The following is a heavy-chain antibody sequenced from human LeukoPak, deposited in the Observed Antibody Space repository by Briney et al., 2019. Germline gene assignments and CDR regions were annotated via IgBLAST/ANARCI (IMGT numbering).Heavy chain of an antibody. J-gene: IGHJ4*01. CDR3: ARRQLWPGYYIDF. V-gene: IGHV4-39*01. Sequence: SETLSLTCAVSGGSISSSSYYWGCIRQPPGKGLEWIGTVNYRANTDQNPSLKSRATISVDTSKNRFSLRLSSVTAADTAVYYSARRQLWPGYYIDFWGHGTLVTVSS. CDR1: GGSISSSSYY. D-gene: IGHD1-26*01. CDR2: VNYRANT.